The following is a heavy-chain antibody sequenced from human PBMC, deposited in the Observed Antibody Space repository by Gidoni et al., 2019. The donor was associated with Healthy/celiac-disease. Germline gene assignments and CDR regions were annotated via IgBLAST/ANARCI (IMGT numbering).Heavy chain of an antibody. Sequence: QVQLVESAGGVVQPGRSLRPPCAASGFTFSIYRMHWVRQAPGKGLEWVAVISYDGSNKCYADSVKGRFTISRDNSKNTLYLQMDGLRAEDTAVYYCARDPVATITLDYWGQGTLVTVSS. J-gene: IGHJ4*02. CDR1: GFTFSIYR. CDR3: ARDPVATITLDY. V-gene: IGHV3-30*03. CDR2: ISYDGSNK. D-gene: IGHD5-12*01.